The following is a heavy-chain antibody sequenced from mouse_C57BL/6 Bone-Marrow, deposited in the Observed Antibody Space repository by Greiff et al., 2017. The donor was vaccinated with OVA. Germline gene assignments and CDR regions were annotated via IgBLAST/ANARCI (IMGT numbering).Heavy chain of an antibody. CDR3: ARAPIYDGYNDY. Sequence: EVQRVESGGGLVKPGGSLKLSCAASGFTFSSYAMSWVRQTPEKRLEWVATISDGGSYTYYPDNVKGRFTISRDNAKNNLYLQMSHLKSEDTAMYYCARAPIYDGYNDYWGQGTTLTVSS. CDR1: GFTFSSYA. CDR2: ISDGGSYT. J-gene: IGHJ2*01. D-gene: IGHD2-3*01. V-gene: IGHV5-4*01.